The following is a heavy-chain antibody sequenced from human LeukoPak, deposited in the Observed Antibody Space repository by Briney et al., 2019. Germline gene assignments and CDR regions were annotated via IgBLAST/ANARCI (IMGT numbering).Heavy chain of an antibody. D-gene: IGHD6-13*01. CDR2: INPNSGGT. CDR1: GYTFTGYY. Sequence: ASVKVSCKASGYTFTGYYMHWVRQAPGQGLEWMGWINPNSGGTNYAQKFQGRVTMTRDTSISTAYMELSRLRSDDTAVYYCARRGYSKPRGAFDLWGQGTMVTVSS. V-gene: IGHV1-2*02. CDR3: ARRGYSKPRGAFDL. J-gene: IGHJ3*01.